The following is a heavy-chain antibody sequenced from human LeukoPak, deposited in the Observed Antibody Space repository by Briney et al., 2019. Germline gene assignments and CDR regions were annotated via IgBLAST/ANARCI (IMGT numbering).Heavy chain of an antibody. J-gene: IGHJ6*02. CDR1: GGSISSYY. CDR3: ARVGGSNYYYYGMDV. Sequence: SETLSLTCTVSGGSISSYYWSWIRQPPGKGLEWIGYIYYGENTNYNPSLKSRVTMSVDTSMSQFSLKLSSVTAADTAVYYCARVGGSNYYYYGMDVWGQGTTVTVSS. V-gene: IGHV4-59*01. D-gene: IGHD2-15*01. CDR2: IYYGENT.